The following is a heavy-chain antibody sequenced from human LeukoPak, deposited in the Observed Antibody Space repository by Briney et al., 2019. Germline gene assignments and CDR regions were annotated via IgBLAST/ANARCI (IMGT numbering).Heavy chain of an antibody. CDR1: GFTFSSYW. J-gene: IGHJ5*02. CDR2: INSDGSST. V-gene: IGHV3-74*01. CDR3: ARCPSMVKGILSYNWFDP. D-gene: IGHD5-18*01. Sequence: PGGSLRLSCAASGFTFSSYWMHWVRQAPGKGLVWVSRINSDGSSTSYADSVKGRFTFSRDNAKNTLYLQMNSLRAEDTAVYYCARCPSMVKGILSYNWFDPWGQGTLVTVSS.